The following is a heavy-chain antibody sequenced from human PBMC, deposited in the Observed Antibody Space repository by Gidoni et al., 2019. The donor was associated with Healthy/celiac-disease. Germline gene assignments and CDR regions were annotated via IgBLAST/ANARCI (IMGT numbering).Heavy chain of an antibody. J-gene: IGHJ4*02. CDR2: ISSSGSTI. CDR1: GFTFSSYE. CDR3: ARTRGITMIGSEIDY. D-gene: IGHD3-22*01. Sequence: EVQLVESGGGLVQPGGSLRLSCAASGFTFSSYEMNWVRQAPGKGLAWVSYISSSGSTIYYADPVKGRFTISRDNAKNSLYLQMNSLRAEDTAVYYCARTRGITMIGSEIDYWGQGTLVTVSS. V-gene: IGHV3-48*03.